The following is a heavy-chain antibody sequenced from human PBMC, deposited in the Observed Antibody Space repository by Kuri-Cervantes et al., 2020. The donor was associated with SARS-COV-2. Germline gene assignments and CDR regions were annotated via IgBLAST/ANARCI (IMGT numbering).Heavy chain of an antibody. CDR3: ARSEWGDGYNEEYYFDY. V-gene: IGHV1-69*13. CDR1: GGTFSSYA. Sequence: SVKVSCKASGGTFSSYAVSWLRQAPGQGLEWMGGIIPIFGTANYAQKFQGRVTITADESTSTAYMELSSLRSEDTAVYYCARSEWGDGYNEEYYFDYWGQGTLVTVSS. J-gene: IGHJ4*02. CDR2: IIPIFGTA. D-gene: IGHD5-24*01.